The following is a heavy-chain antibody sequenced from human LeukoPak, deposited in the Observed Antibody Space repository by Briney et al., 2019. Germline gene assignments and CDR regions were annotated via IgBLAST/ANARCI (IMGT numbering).Heavy chain of an antibody. Sequence: PSETLSLTCTVSGGSISSSSYYWGWIRQPPGRGLEWIGSIYYSGSTYYNPSLKSRVTISVDTSKNQFSLKLSSVTAADTAVYYCARGVWYGGNYPPRFDSWGQGILVTVSS. CDR2: IYYSGST. CDR1: GGSISSSSYY. CDR3: ARGVWYGGNYPPRFDS. V-gene: IGHV4-39*07. J-gene: IGHJ4*02. D-gene: IGHD4-23*01.